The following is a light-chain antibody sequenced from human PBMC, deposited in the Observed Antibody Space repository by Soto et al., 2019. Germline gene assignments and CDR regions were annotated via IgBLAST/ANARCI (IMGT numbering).Light chain of an antibody. CDR1: SSDVGGYNY. CDR2: EVS. CDR3: SSYAGSNNYV. V-gene: IGLV2-8*01. Sequence: CALTQPPSASGSPGQSVTISCPGTSSDVGGYNYVSWYQQHPGKAPKLMIYEVSKRPSGVPDRFSGSKSGNTASLTVSGLQAEDEADYYCSSYAGSNNYVFGTGTKVTXL. J-gene: IGLJ1*01.